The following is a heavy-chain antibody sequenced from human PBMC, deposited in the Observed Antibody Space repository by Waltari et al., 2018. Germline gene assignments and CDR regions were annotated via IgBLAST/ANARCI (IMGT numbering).Heavy chain of an antibody. J-gene: IGHJ3*02. D-gene: IGHD2-15*01. CDR1: GGTFSRYA. CDR3: ASYGGNRIDAFDI. Sequence: QVQLVQSGAEVKKPGSSVQVSCKASGGTFSRYALSWVRQAPGQGLEWMGRIIPIFGTANYAQKFQGRVTITADKSTSTAYIELSSLRSEDTAVYYCASYGGNRIDAFDIWGQGTMVTVSS. V-gene: IGHV1-69*08. CDR2: IIPIFGTA.